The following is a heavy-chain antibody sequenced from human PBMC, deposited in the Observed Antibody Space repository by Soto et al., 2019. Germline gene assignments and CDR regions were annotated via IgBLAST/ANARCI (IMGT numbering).Heavy chain of an antibody. D-gene: IGHD2-2*01. J-gene: IGHJ3*02. CDR3: ARGPYCSSTRCSGEVLGDFDI. CDR1: VFPFIICS. Sequence: WWSXRLSCAASVFPFIICSIYLFRHAPGKGLELVAVISYDGSNKYYADSVKGRFTISRDNSKNTLYLQMNSLGTEDTAVYYCARGPYCSSTRCSGEVLGDFDIWGQGTMV. CDR2: ISYDGSNK. V-gene: IGHV3-30-3*01.